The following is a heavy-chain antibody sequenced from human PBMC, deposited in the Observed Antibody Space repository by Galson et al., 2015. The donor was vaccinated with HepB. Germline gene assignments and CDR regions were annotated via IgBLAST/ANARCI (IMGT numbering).Heavy chain of an antibody. Sequence: SLRLSCAASGFTFGGYAMHWVRQAPGKGLEWVAGISYDGSIKYYADAVKGRFTISRDNSKNTLYLQLNSLRPEDKAVYYCARAEDYFGTGPPLPDYWGQGTLVTVSS. CDR3: ARAEDYFGTGPPLPDY. D-gene: IGHD3-10*01. CDR1: GFTFGGYA. V-gene: IGHV3-30-3*01. CDR2: ISYDGSIK. J-gene: IGHJ4*02.